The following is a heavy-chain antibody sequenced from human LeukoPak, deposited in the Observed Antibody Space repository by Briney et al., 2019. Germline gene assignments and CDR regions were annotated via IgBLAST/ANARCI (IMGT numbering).Heavy chain of an antibody. CDR1: GFTFSSYG. V-gene: IGHV3-30*02. Sequence: SGGSLRLSCAASGFTFSSYGMHWVRQAPGKGLEWVAFIRYDGSNKYYADSVKGRFTFSRDNSKNTLYLQMNSLRAEDTAVYYCATSRYYYDSSGYPEYFQHWGQGTLVTVSS. D-gene: IGHD3-22*01. CDR2: IRYDGSNK. CDR3: ATSRYYYDSSGYPEYFQH. J-gene: IGHJ1*01.